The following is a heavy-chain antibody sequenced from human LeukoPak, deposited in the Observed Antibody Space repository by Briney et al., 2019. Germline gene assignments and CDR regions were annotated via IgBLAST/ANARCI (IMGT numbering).Heavy chain of an antibody. CDR2: ISSSGSTI. CDR3: ARAPSDIVVVPAAIHDYYGMDV. Sequence: GGSLRLSCAASGFTFSDYYMSWIRQAPGKGLEWVSYISSSGSTIYYADSVKGRFTISRDNAKNSLYLQMNSLRAEDTAVYYCARAPSDIVVVPAAIHDYYGMDVWGQGTTVTVSS. J-gene: IGHJ6*02. V-gene: IGHV3-11*01. D-gene: IGHD2-2*02. CDR1: GFTFSDYY.